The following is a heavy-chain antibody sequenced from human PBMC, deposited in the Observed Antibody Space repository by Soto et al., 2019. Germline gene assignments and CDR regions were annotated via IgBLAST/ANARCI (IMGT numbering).Heavy chain of an antibody. CDR2: INPKSGGT. D-gene: IGHD2-8*01. V-gene: IGHV1-2*04. CDR3: ARGHSTDCSNGVCSFFYNPEMDV. CDR1: GYSFTDYH. J-gene: IGHJ6*02. Sequence: QVQLVQSGAEVKKPGASVRVSCKASGYSFTDYHIHWVRQAPGQGLEWRGRINPKSGGTSTAQKFQGWVTMTRDRSIITVYMEFTRLRSDDTAVYFCARGHSTDCSNGVCSFFYNPEMDVWGQGTTVTFSS.